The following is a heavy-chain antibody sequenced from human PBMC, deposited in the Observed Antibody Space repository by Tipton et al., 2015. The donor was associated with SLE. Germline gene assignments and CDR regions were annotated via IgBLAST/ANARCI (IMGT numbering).Heavy chain of an antibody. CDR2: IYYSGST. D-gene: IGHD2-2*01. V-gene: IGHV4-31*02. Sequence: LRLSCTVSGGSISSGGYYWSWIRQHPGKGLEWIGYIYYSGSTYYNPSLKSRVTISVDTSKNQFSLKLSSVTAADTAVYYCTRDWGCSSTSCYSGWFDPWGQGTLVTVSS. J-gene: IGHJ5*02. CDR3: TRDWGCSSTSCYSGWFDP. CDR1: GGSISSGGYY.